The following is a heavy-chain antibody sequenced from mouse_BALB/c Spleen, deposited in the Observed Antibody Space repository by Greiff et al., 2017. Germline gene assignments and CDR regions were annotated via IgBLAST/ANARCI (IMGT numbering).Heavy chain of an antibody. CDR3: ASPLRLDSLDY. CDR1: GYTFTSYT. D-gene: IGHD2-12*01. J-gene: IGHJ2*01. V-gene: IGHV1-4*01. CDR2: INPSSGYT. Sequence: QVQLQQSGAELARPGASVKMSCKASGYTFTSYTMHWVKQRPGQGLEWIGYINPSSGYTNYNQKFKDKATLTADKSSSTAYMQLSSLTSEDSAVYYCASPLRLDSLDYWGQGTTLTVSS.